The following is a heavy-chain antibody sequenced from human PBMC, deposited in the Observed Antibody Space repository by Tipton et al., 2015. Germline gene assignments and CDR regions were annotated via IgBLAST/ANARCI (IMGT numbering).Heavy chain of an antibody. J-gene: IGHJ2*01. CDR2: IYHSGST. D-gene: IGHD3-22*01. Sequence: TLSLTCTVSGGSISSYYWSWIRQPPGKGLEWIGSIYHSGSTNYNPSLKSRVSISVDTSKNQFSLKLSSVTAADTAVYYCARDRYYHSRGMDYWYFDLWGRGTLVTVSS. CDR3: ARDRYYHSRGMDYWYFDL. CDR1: GGSISSYY. V-gene: IGHV4-59*12.